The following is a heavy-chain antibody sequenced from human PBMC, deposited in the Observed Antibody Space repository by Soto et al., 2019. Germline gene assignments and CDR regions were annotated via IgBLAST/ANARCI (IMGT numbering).Heavy chain of an antibody. CDR1: GFTFSNAW. V-gene: IGHV3-15*01. D-gene: IGHD4-4*01. CDR2: IKSKTDGGTT. Sequence: NPGGSLRLSCAASGFTFSNAWMSWVRQAPGKGLEWVGRIKSKTDGGTTDYAAPVKGRFTISRDDSKNTLYLQMNSLKTEDTAVYYCTRGGTVTTLVGDYYYYGMDVWGQGTTVTVSS. J-gene: IGHJ6*02. CDR3: TRGGTVTTLVGDYYYYGMDV.